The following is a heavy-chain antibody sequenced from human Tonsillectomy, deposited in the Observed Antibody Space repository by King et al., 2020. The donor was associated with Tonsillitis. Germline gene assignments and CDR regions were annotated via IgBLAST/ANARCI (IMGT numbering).Heavy chain of an antibody. D-gene: IGHD3-22*01. CDR1: GYSFTSYW. Sequence: QLVQSGAEVKTPGESLKISCKASGYSFTSYWIGWVRQMPGKGLEWMGIIYPGDSDTRYSQSFQGQVSISADKSISTAYLQWTSLKAADTAMYYCARLDYYENSDSGHLKNWGQGTMVTVS. CDR2: IYPGDSDT. CDR3: ARLDYYENSDSGHLKN. J-gene: IGHJ3*01. V-gene: IGHV5-51*01.